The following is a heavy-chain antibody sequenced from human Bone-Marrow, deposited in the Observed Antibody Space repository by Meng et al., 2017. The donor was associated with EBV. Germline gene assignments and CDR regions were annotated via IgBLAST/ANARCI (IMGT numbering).Heavy chain of an antibody. CDR1: GVCVTSGTYL. CDR2: IYDTGTT. Sequence: VRLRPSGAGLLKPSDTLSLTCTGSGVCVTSGTYLWSWLRQAPGKRLEWIGYIYDTGTTIYNPSLKSRVSIFLETSKNLFSLKLNSVTTADTAVYYCAKSRSSTPGVVDYWGQGTLVTVSS. D-gene: IGHD3-10*01. J-gene: IGHJ4*02. V-gene: IGHV4-61*01. CDR3: AKSRSSTPGVVDY.